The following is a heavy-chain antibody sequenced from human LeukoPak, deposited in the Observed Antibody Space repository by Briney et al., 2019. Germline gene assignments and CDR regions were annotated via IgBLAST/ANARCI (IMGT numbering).Heavy chain of an antibody. Sequence: GSLRLSCAASGFTVSSNYMSWVRQAPGKGLEWVSVIYSGGSTYYADSVKGRFTISRDNSKNTLYLQMNSLRAEDTAVYYCARGVGGYDLLAYYYYYYMDVWGKGTTVTVSS. J-gene: IGHJ6*03. CDR1: GFTVSSNY. D-gene: IGHD5-12*01. V-gene: IGHV3-53*01. CDR3: ARGVGGYDLLAYYYYYYMDV. CDR2: IYSGGST.